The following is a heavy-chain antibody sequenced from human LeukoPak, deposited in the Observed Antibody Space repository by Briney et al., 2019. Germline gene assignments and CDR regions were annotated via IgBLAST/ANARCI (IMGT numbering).Heavy chain of an antibody. CDR3: AREFPPHCSSTSCYPDH. D-gene: IGHD2-2*01. V-gene: IGHV3-48*02. Sequence: GSLRLSCAASGFHFSSYSLNWVRQAPGKGLEWVSYISSSTRRIYYADSVKGRFTISRDSAKNSLYLQMDSLRDEDTAMYYCAREFPPHCSSTSCYPDHWGQGTLVTVSS. CDR1: GFHFSSYS. CDR2: ISSSTRRI. J-gene: IGHJ5*02.